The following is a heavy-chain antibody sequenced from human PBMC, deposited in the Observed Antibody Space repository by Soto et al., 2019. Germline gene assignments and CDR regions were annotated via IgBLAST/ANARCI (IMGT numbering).Heavy chain of an antibody. CDR2: ISSSSSYI. CDR1: GFTFSSYS. V-gene: IGHV3-21*01. CDR3: ARDSGSGCGNAFDI. D-gene: IGHD6-19*01. J-gene: IGHJ3*02. Sequence: EVQLVESGGGLVKPGGSLRLSCAASGFTFSSYSMNWVGQSPGKGLEWVSSISSSSSYIYYADSVKGRFTISRDNAKNSPYLQMNRLRAEDTAVYYCARDSGSGCGNAFDIWGQGTMVTVSS.